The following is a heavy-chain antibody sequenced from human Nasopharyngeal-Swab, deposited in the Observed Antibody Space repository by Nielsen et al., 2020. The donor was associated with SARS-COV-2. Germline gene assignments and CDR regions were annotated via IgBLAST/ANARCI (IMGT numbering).Heavy chain of an antibody. Sequence: WIRQPPGKGLEWVGFIRSKAYGGTTEYAASVKGRFTISRDDSKSIAYLQMNSLKTEDIAVYYCTRSYDYVWGSYRKSWGQGTLVTVSS. J-gene: IGHJ5*02. CDR3: TRSYDYVWGSYRKS. CDR2: IRSKAYGGTT. D-gene: IGHD3-16*02. V-gene: IGHV3-49*02.